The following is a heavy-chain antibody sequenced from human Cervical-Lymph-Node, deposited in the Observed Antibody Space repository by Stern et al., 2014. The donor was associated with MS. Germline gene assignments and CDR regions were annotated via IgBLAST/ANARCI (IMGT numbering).Heavy chain of an antibody. CDR3: ARDGPSRTMALHDY. CDR2: ISFDGFNK. V-gene: IGHV3-30*03. CDR1: GFSISSSG. J-gene: IGHJ4*02. D-gene: IGHD5-24*01. Sequence: QLVDSGVFLVQPWRALTLSCAVSGFSISSSGIHWVRQAPGTGLDSVAFISFDGFNKYYVDSVKDRFHVSRDNSLNTVHLQMNNLRLDDTAVYYCARDGPSRTMALHDYWGQGTLVTVSS.